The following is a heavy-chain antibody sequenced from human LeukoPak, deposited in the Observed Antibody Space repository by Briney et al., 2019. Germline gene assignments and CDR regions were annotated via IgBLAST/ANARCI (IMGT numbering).Heavy chain of an antibody. J-gene: IGHJ3*02. D-gene: IGHD6-19*01. Sequence: GGSLRLSCAASGFTVSSNYMSWVRQAPGKGLEWVSVIYSGGSTYYADSVKGRFTISRDNSRNTLYLQMNSLRAEDTAVYYCATLAVAGAENAFDIWGQGTIVTVSS. CDR2: IYSGGST. CDR3: ATLAVAGAENAFDI. V-gene: IGHV3-66*01. CDR1: GFTVSSNY.